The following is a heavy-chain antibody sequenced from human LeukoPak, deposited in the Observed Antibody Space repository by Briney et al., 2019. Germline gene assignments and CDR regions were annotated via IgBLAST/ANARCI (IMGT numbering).Heavy chain of an antibody. CDR1: GFTFEDYG. Sequence: GGSLRLSCAASGFTFEDYGMSWVRQVPGKGLEWVSGINWNGGSTGYADSVKGRFTIPRDNAKNSLYLQMNSLRAEDTAVYYCARDRESYCTGGSCYSTGDYWGQGTLVTVYS. CDR3: ARDRESYCTGGSCYSTGDY. J-gene: IGHJ4*02. CDR2: INWNGGST. V-gene: IGHV3-20*04. D-gene: IGHD2-15*01.